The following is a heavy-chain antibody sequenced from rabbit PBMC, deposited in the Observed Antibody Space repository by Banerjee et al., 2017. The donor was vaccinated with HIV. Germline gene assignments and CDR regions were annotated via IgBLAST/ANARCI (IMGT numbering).Heavy chain of an antibody. CDR2: IYNGDSTT. CDR3: ARMGYAADGYST. CDR1: GFSFSSSYW. D-gene: IGHD7-1*01. V-gene: IGHV1S45*01. Sequence: EESGGDLVKPEGSLTLTCTASGFSFSSSYWISWVRQAPGKGLEWIACIYNGDSTTYYASWAKGRFTISKTSSTVTLQMTSLTAADTATYFCARMGYAADGYSTWGPGTLVTVS. J-gene: IGHJ6*01.